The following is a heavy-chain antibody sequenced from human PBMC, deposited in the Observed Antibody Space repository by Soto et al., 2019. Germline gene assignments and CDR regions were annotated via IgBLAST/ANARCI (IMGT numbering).Heavy chain of an antibody. D-gene: IGHD6-13*01. CDR2: ISGSGGST. J-gene: IGHJ3*02. CDR1: GFTFSSYA. Sequence: WGSLRLSCAASGFTFSSYAMSWVRQAPGKGLEWVSAISGSGGSTYYADSVKGRFTISRDNSKNTLYLQMNSLRAEDTAVYYCEKAGGYSSSGDAFDIWGQGTMVTVSS. CDR3: EKAGGYSSSGDAFDI. V-gene: IGHV3-23*01.